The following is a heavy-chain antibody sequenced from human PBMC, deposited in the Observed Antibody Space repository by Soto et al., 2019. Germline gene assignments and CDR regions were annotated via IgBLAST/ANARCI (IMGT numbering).Heavy chain of an antibody. CDR3: GRGGSPGSYYVSSRSPSLFYAS. Sequence: QVQLQESGPGLVKPSETLSLTCAVSGVSIDSSVYYWDWIRQPPGKGLEWIGNFYYSGSVDYNPSPHRRLAATAAQPTNQHSPLMRRSVATAEAATYCAGRGGSPGSYYVSSRSPSLFYASGGR. D-gene: IGHD3-10*01. CDR1: GVSIDSSVYY. J-gene: IGHJ2*01. V-gene: IGHV4-39*02. CDR2: FYYSGSV.